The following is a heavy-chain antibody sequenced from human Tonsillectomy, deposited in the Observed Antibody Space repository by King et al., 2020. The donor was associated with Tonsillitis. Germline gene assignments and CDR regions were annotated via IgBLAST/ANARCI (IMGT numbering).Heavy chain of an antibody. CDR2: INTNTGNP. CDR3: ARDQRGQQLVLLFLTPNYGMDV. Sequence: QLVQSGSELKKPGASVKVSCKASGYTFTSYAMNWVRQAPGQGLEWMGWINTNTGNPTYAQGFTGRFVFSLDTSVSTAYLQISSLKAEDTAVYYCARDQRGQQLVLLFLTPNYGMDVWGQGTTVTVSS. J-gene: IGHJ6*02. CDR1: GYTFTSYA. V-gene: IGHV7-4-1*02. D-gene: IGHD6-13*01.